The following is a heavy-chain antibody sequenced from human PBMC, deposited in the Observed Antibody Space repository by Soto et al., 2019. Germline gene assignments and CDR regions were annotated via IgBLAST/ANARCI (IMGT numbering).Heavy chain of an antibody. CDR1: GGSFSGYY. CDR2: INHSGST. D-gene: IGHD1-26*01. CDR3: ARVTFSYAGDY. V-gene: IGHV4-34*01. Sequence: SETLSLTCAVYGGSFSGYYWSWIRQPPGKGLEWIGEINHSGSTNYNPSLKSRVTISVDTSKNQFSLKLSSVTAADTAVYYCARVTFSYAGDYWGQGTLVTVSS. J-gene: IGHJ4*02.